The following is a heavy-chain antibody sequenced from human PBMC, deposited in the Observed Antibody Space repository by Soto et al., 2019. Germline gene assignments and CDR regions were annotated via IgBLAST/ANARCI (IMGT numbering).Heavy chain of an antibody. CDR3: ARARGYCSSTSCYPYYYGMDV. Sequence: AGGSLRLSCAASGFTFSSYSMNWVRQAPGKGLEWVSSISSSSSYIYYADSVKGRFTISRDNAKNSLYLQMNSLRAEDTAVYYCARARGYCSSTSCYPYYYGMDVWGQGTTVTVSS. CDR2: ISSSSSYI. V-gene: IGHV3-21*01. D-gene: IGHD2-2*01. CDR1: GFTFSSYS. J-gene: IGHJ6*02.